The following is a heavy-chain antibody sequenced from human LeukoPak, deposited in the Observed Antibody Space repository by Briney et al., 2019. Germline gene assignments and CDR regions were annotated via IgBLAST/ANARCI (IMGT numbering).Heavy chain of an antibody. CDR2: FDPEDGET. CDR1: GYTLTELS. D-gene: IGHD3-22*01. J-gene: IGHJ4*02. CDR3: ARGGPDQYYYDSSGLYYLDY. V-gene: IGHV1-24*01. Sequence: ASVKVSCKVSGYTLTELSMHWVRQAPGKGLEWMGGFDPEDGETIYAQKFQGRVTMTEDTSTDTAYMELSSLRSEDTAVYYCARGGPDQYYYDSSGLYYLDYWGQGTLVTVSS.